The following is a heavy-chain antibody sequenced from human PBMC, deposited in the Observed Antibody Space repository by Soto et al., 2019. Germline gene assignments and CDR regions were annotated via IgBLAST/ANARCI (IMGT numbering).Heavy chain of an antibody. V-gene: IGHV3-21*01. D-gene: IGHD2-21*02. CDR2: IGRRSDI. J-gene: IGHJ6*02. Sequence: GGSLRLSCEASGFSFSTYSMHWVRQAPGKGPEWVSSIGRRSDIYYADSVKGRFTISRDNAKNSVSLQMNSLRDEDTAVYYCAREETAWPLAYGLDVWGQGXTVTVYS. CDR1: GFSFSTYS. CDR3: AREETAWPLAYGLDV.